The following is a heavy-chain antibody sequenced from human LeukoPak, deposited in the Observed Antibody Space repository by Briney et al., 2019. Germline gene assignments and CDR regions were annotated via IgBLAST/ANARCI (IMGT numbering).Heavy chain of an antibody. CDR2: IYPGDSDT. CDR1: GYSFSTYW. J-gene: IGHJ4*02. Sequence: GESLKISCKGSGYSFSTYWIAWVRQMPGKGLEWMGIIYPGDSDTRYSPSFQGQFTISADKSISTAYLQWSSLKASDSAIYYCAGAAAGPAIDSWGQGTLVTVSS. CDR3: AGAAAGPAIDS. V-gene: IGHV5-51*01. D-gene: IGHD6-13*01.